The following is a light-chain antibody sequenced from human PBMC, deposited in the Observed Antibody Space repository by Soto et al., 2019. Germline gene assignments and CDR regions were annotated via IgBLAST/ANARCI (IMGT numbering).Light chain of an antibody. CDR3: QQYKNWPLT. Sequence: ETVVTQSPATLSVSPGERATLSCRASQSVTSNLAWYQQKPGQAPRLLIYGASTRATGVPARFSGSGSGTEFTLTISSLQSEDFAVYYCQQYKNWPLTFGGGTKVDIK. J-gene: IGKJ4*01. CDR2: GAS. V-gene: IGKV3-15*01. CDR1: QSVTSN.